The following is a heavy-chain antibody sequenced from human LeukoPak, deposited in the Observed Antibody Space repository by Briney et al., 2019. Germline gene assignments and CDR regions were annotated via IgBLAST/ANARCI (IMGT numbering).Heavy chain of an antibody. J-gene: IGHJ3*02. D-gene: IGHD5-18*01. CDR1: GYTFTRYY. V-gene: IGHV1-46*01. CDR2: INPSSGNT. CDR3: ARDLAAMVTNGFDI. Sequence: ASVTVSCRSSGYTFTRYYLHWVRQAPGRGLDWMGMINPSSGNTTYAQKFQGRVTVTRDTSTRTVYMEMSSLRSEDTAVYYCARDLAAMVTNGFDIWGQGTMITVSS.